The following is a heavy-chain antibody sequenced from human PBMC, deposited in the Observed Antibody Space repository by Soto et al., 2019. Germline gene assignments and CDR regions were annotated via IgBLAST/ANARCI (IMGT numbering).Heavy chain of an antibody. CDR2: INPNSGGT. CDR1: RYTFTGYY. CDR3: ARDSGYSYGSWWYFDY. J-gene: IGHJ4*02. D-gene: IGHD5-18*01. Sequence: GASVKVSCKASRYTFTGYYMHWVRQAPGQGLEWMGWINPNSGGTNYAQKFQGRVTMTRDTSISTAYMELSRLRSDDTAVYYCARDSGYSYGSWWYFDYWGQGTLVTVSS. V-gene: IGHV1-2*02.